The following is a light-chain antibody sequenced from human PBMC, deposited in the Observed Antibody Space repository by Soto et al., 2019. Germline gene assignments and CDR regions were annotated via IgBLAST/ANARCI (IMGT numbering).Light chain of an antibody. Sequence: QSVLTQPPSVSGAPGQRVSISCTGSSTNIGAGYGVHWYQQRPGTAPKLLIVGNTIRPSGVPDRFSASKSGNTASLTVSGLQAEDEADYYCSSYAGSSNVFGTGTKVTVL. V-gene: IGLV1-40*01. CDR3: SSYAGSSNV. CDR1: STNIGAGYG. J-gene: IGLJ1*01. CDR2: GNT.